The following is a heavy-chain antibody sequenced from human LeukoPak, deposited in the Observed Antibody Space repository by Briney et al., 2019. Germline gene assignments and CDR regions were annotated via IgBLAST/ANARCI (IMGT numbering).Heavy chain of an antibody. J-gene: IGHJ5*02. V-gene: IGHV4-28*05. Sequence: SDTLSLTCAVSGYSISSSNWWGWIRQPPGKGLEYIGYIYYTGTIYNNPSLKSRVTMSVDESKNQFSLKLSSVTAADTAVYYCARLSWPGRGSRFDPWGQGTLVTVSS. CDR3: ARLSWPGRGSRFDP. CDR2: IYYTGTI. CDR1: GYSISSSNW. D-gene: IGHD2/OR15-2a*01.